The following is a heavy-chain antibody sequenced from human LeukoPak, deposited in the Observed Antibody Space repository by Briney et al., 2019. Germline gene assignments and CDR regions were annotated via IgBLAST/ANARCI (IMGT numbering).Heavy chain of an antibody. J-gene: IGHJ4*02. CDR3: ARTGSTVTMLYPFDH. CDR2: IYYSGST. D-gene: IGHD4-17*01. V-gene: IGHV4-59*01. CDR1: GGXLRSYY. Sequence: SETLSLTCTVSGGXLRSYYWSWIRQPPGKGLEWIGYIYYSGSTNYNPSLKSRVSISVDTSKNQFSLKLSSVTAADTAVYYCARTGSTVTMLYPFDHWGQGTLVTVSS.